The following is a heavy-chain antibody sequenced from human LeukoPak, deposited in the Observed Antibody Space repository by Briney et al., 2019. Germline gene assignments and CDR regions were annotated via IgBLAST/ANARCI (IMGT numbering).Heavy chain of an antibody. CDR1: GVILNTYG. D-gene: IGHD3-22*01. CDR3: AKKVNYDSSGYYAY. Sequence: GGSLRLSCVASGVILNTYGMHWVRQAPGKGLEWVAFIRYDGGNQYYADSVKGRFTISRDNSKNTLYLQMNSLRAEDTAVYYCAKKVNYDSSGYYAYWGQGTLVTVSS. CDR2: IRYDGGNQ. V-gene: IGHV3-30*02. J-gene: IGHJ4*02.